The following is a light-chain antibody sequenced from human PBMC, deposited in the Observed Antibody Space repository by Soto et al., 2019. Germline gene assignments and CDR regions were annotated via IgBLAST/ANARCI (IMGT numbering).Light chain of an antibody. CDR2: AAS. CDR3: QQYDNLPLT. CDR1: QDISNS. Sequence: DIQMTQSPSSLSASVGDRVTITCQASQDISNSLTWYQQKPGKAPKLLIYAASNLESGVPSRFSGSGFGTAYTFTISSLQPEDIASYYCQQYDNLPLTFGPGTKVDI. J-gene: IGKJ3*01. V-gene: IGKV1-33*01.